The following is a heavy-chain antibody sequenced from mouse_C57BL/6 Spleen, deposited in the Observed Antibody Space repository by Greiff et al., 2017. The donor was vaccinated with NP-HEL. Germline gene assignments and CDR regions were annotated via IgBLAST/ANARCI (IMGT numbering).Heavy chain of an antibody. D-gene: IGHD4-1*01. CDR1: GYAFSSYW. J-gene: IGHJ1*03. V-gene: IGHV1-80*01. CDR2: IYPGDGDT. CDR3: ARALGHWYFDV. Sequence: VQVVESGAELVKPGASVKISCKASGYAFSSYWMNWVKQRPGKGLEWIGQIYPGDGDTNYNGKFKGKATLTADKSSSTAYMQLSSLTSEDSAVYFCARALGHWYFDVWGTGTTVTVSS.